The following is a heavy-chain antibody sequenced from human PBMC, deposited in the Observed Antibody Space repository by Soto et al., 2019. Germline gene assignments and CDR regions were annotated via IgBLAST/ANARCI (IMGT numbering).Heavy chain of an antibody. Sequence: GGSLRLSCAASGFTFSSYGMHWVRQAPGKGLEWVAVISYDGSNKYYADSVKGRFTISRDNANNTLFLQMDSLTAEDTAVYYCAREQYTLNYAGYWGQGTQVTVSS. V-gene: IGHV3-30*03. D-gene: IGHD1-7*01. J-gene: IGHJ1*01. CDR1: GFTFSSYG. CDR3: AREQYTLNYAGY. CDR2: ISYDGSNK.